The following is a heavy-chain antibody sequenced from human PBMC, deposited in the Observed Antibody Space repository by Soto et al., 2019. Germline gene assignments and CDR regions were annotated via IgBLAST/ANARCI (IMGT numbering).Heavy chain of an antibody. J-gene: IGHJ6*03. CDR3: ARGYTLRSPYFYYYMDV. D-gene: IGHD4-17*01. Sequence: GGSLRLSCAASGFTLNTYGMYWVRQAPGKGLEWVAVSWYDGTNKDYADSVKGRFTISRDNSRNTLYLQMNSLRAEDTAVYYCARGYTLRSPYFYYYMDVQGQGTRGTVSS. CDR1: GFTLNTYG. CDR2: SWYDGTNK. V-gene: IGHV3-33*07.